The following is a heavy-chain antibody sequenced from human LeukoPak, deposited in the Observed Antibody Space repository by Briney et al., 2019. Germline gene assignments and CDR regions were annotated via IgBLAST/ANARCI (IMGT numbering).Heavy chain of an antibody. CDR3: ARGILRSSQDPTFDY. Sequence: SETLSLTCTVSGGSISSYYWSWIRQPAGKGLECIGRIYTSGSTNYNPSLKSRVTMSVDTSKNQFSLKLSSVTAADTAVYYCARGILRSSQDPTFDYWGQGTLVTVSS. J-gene: IGHJ4*02. CDR2: IYTSGST. V-gene: IGHV4-4*07. CDR1: GGSISSYY. D-gene: IGHD3-3*01.